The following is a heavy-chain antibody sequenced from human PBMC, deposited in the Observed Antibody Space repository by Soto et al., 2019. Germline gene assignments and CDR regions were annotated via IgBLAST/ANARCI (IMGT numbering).Heavy chain of an antibody. Sequence: ASVKVSCKVSGYTLTELSMHWVRQAPGKGLEWMGGFDPEDGETIYAQKFQGRVTMTEDTSTDTAYMELSSLRSEDTAVYYCATWNWGHSDWQLYKNHAPPGPRAVGFCSPWLRAE. CDR3: ATWNWGHSDWQLYKNHAPPGPRAVGFCSPWLRAE. V-gene: IGHV1-24*01. CDR2: FDPEDGET. CDR1: GYTLTELS. D-gene: IGHD7-27*01. J-gene: IGHJ1*01.